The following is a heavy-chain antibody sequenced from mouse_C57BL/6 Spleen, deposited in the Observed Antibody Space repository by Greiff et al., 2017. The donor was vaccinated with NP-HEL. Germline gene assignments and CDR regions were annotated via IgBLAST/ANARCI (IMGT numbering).Heavy chain of an antibody. CDR3: ARANGYDGGGAMDY. CDR1: GYAFSSYW. D-gene: IGHD2-2*01. V-gene: IGHV1-80*01. J-gene: IGHJ4*01. Sequence: VQGVESGAELVKPGASVKISCKASGYAFSSYWMNWVKQRPGKGLEWIGQIYPGDGDTNYNGKFKGKATLTADKSSSTAYMQLSSLTSEDSAVYFCARANGYDGGGAMDYWGQGTSVTVSS. CDR2: IYPGDGDT.